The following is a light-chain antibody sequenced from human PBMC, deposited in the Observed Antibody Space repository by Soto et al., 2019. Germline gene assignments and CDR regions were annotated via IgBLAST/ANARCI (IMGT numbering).Light chain of an antibody. J-gene: IGLJ2*01. Sequence: QSALTQPRSVSGSPGQSLTISCIGASSDVGGYNYVSWYQQFPGKAPKLIIYDVTKRPSGVPDRFSGSKSGNTASLTISGLQAADEADYYCCSYAGNLIVVFGGGTKLTVL. CDR3: CSYAGNLIVV. CDR1: SSDVGGYNY. V-gene: IGLV2-11*01. CDR2: DVT.